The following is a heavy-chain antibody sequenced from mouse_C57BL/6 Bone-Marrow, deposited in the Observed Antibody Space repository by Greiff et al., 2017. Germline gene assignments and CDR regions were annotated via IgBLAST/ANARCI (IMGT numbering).Heavy chain of an antibody. D-gene: IGHD1-1*01. CDR2: IYPGSGST. CDR3: AMDPLLLRYFDY. Sequence: QVQLKQPGAELVKPGASVKMSCKASGYTFTSYWITWVKQRPGQGLEWIGDIYPGSGSTNYNEKFKSKATLTVDTSSSTAYMQLSSLTSEDSAVYYCAMDPLLLRYFDYWGQGTTLTVSS. CDR1: GYTFTSYW. V-gene: IGHV1-55*01. J-gene: IGHJ2*01.